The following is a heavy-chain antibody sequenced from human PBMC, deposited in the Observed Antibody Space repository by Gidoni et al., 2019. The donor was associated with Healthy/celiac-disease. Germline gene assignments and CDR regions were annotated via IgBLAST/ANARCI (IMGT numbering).Heavy chain of an antibody. Sequence: EVQLVQSGAEVKKPGESLKISCKGSGYSFTSYWIGWVRQMPGKGLEWMGIIYPGHSDTRYSPAFQGQVTISADKSISTAYLQWSSLKASDTAMYYCARSVGYCGGDCYAEYDPWGQGTLVTVSS. CDR1: GYSFTSYW. D-gene: IGHD2-21*02. CDR2: IYPGHSDT. CDR3: ARSVGYCGGDCYAEYDP. J-gene: IGHJ5*02. V-gene: IGHV5-51*01.